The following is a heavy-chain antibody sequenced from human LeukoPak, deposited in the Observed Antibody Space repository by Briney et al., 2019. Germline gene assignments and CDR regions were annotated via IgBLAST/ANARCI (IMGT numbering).Heavy chain of an antibody. Sequence: GGSLRLSCAASGFTFDDYGMSWVRQAPGKGLEWVSGINWNGGSTDYADSVKGRFTISRDNAKNSLYLQMNSLRAEDPALYYCASANTYYYDSSVYPFDIWGQGTMVTVSS. CDR3: ASANTYYYDSSVYPFDI. CDR1: GFTFDDYG. V-gene: IGHV3-20*04. D-gene: IGHD3-22*01. CDR2: INWNGGST. J-gene: IGHJ3*02.